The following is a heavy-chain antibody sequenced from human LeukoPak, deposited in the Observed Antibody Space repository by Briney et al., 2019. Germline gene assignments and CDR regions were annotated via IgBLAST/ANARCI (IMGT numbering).Heavy chain of an antibody. CDR2: INHSGST. CDR1: GGSFSGYY. V-gene: IGHV4-34*01. D-gene: IGHD5-18*01. Sequence: SETLSLTCAVYGGSFSGYYWSWIRQPPGNGLEWIGEINHSGSTNYNPSLKSRVTISVDTSKNQFSLKLSSVTAADTAVYYCARGGYSYGYHYWGQGTLVTVSS. CDR3: ARGGYSYGYHY. J-gene: IGHJ4*02.